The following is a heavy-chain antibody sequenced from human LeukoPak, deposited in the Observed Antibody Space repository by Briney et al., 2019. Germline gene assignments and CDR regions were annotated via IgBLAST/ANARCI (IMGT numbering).Heavy chain of an antibody. Sequence: GGSLRLSCAASGFTFSSYWMSWVRQAPGKGLEWVSGISGSGGSTYYADSVKGRFTISRDNSKNTLYLQMSSLRAEDTAVYYCAKMPVSYSSGWTNFDYWGQGTLVTVSS. J-gene: IGHJ4*02. CDR2: ISGSGGST. V-gene: IGHV3-23*01. D-gene: IGHD6-19*01. CDR3: AKMPVSYSSGWTNFDY. CDR1: GFTFSSYW.